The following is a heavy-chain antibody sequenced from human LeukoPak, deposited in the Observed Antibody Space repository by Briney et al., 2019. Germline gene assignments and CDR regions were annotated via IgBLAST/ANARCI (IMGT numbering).Heavy chain of an antibody. Sequence: GSSLRLSCAASGFDFSGFGMHWVRQAPGKGPEWVTFIWNDGSNKYYADSVKGRFSISRDNSKNTLYLQMSSLRVADTAVYYCGKDAGSGTSYSRLDPWAQGTLVTVSS. CDR3: GKDAGSGTSYSRLDP. D-gene: IGHD3-10*01. V-gene: IGHV3-33*06. J-gene: IGHJ5*02. CDR1: GFDFSGFG. CDR2: IWNDGSNK.